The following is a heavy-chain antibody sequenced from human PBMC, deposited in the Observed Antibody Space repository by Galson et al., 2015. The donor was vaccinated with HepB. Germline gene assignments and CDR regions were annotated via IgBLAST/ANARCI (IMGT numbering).Heavy chain of an antibody. D-gene: IGHD3-16*01. CDR2: IRSSSSYI. CDR1: GFTFSSSS. V-gene: IGHV3-21*01. Sequence: SLRLSCAASGFTFSSSSMNWVRPAPGKGLEWVSSIRSSSSYIYYADSVKGRFTISRDNAKNSLYLQMNSLRAEDTAVYYCARDLGEDYPDFDPWGQGTLVTVSS. CDR3: ARDLGEDYPDFDP. J-gene: IGHJ5*02.